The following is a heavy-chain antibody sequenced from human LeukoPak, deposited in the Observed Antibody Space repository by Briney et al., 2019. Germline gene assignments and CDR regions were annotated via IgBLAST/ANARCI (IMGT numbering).Heavy chain of an antibody. V-gene: IGHV3-66*01. Sequence: GGSLRLSCAASGFTVSSNYMSWVRQAPGKGLEWASVIYSGGSTYYADSVKGRFTISRDNSKNTLYLQMNSLRAEDTAVYYCASEAWPTLDAFDIWGQGTMVTVSS. CDR1: GFTVSSNY. CDR2: IYSGGST. D-gene: IGHD5-12*01. J-gene: IGHJ3*02. CDR3: ASEAWPTLDAFDI.